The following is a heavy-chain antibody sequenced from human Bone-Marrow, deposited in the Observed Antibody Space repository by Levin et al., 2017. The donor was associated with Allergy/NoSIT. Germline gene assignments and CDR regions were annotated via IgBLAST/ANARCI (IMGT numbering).Heavy chain of an antibody. Sequence: PGESLKISCKASGYTFSDYAMNWVRQAPGQGLEWMGWINTNTGKPTYAQGFTGRFVFSLDTSVSTAYLQISSLKAEDTAVYYCARVGAVEYYDGDTYYTSGGWFDPWGQGTLVTVSS. CDR1: GYTFSDYA. J-gene: IGHJ5*02. V-gene: IGHV7-4-1*02. CDR2: INTNTGKP. CDR3: ARVGAVEYYDGDTYYTSGGWFDP. D-gene: IGHD3-16*01.